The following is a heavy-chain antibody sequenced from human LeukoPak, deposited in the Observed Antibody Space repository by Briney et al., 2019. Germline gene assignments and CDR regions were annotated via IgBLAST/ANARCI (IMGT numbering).Heavy chain of an antibody. V-gene: IGHV1-18*01. CDR1: GYTFTIYG. CDR3: ARVPYYYDSSGYIYYFDY. CDR2: ISAYNGNT. Sequence: ASVKVSFKASGYTFTIYGISWVRQAPGQGLEGMGWISAYNGNTNYAQRLQGRVTMTTDTSTSTAYMELRSLRSDDTAVYYCARVPYYYDSSGYIYYFDYWGQGTLVTVSS. D-gene: IGHD3-22*01. J-gene: IGHJ4*02.